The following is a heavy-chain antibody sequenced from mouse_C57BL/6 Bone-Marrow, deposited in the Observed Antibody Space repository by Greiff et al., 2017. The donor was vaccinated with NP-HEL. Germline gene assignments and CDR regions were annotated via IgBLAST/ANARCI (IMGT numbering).Heavy chain of an antibody. CDR1: GYTFTSYW. V-gene: IGHV1-59*01. CDR3: TPRDY. J-gene: IGHJ2*01. CDR2: IDPSDSYT. Sequence: VQLQQPGAELVRPGTSVKLSCKASGYTFTSYWMHWVKQRPGQGLEWIGVIDPSDSYTNYNQKFKGKATLTVDTSSSTAYMQLSSLTSEDSAVYYCTPRDYWGQGTTLTVSS.